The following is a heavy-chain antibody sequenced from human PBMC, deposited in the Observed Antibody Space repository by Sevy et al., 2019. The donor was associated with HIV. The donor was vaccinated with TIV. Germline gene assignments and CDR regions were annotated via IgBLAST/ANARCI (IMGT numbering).Heavy chain of an antibody. D-gene: IGHD5-12*01. CDR1: GFTFSSYA. J-gene: IGHJ4*02. V-gene: IGHV3-23*01. CDR3: AKFIARWLIDY. Sequence: GGSLRLSCAASGFTFSSYAMSWVRQAPGKGLEWVSAISGSGGSTYYADSVKGRFTISRDNSKNTLYLQMNRLRAEDTAVYYWAKFIARWLIDYWGQGTLVTVSS. CDR2: ISGSGGST.